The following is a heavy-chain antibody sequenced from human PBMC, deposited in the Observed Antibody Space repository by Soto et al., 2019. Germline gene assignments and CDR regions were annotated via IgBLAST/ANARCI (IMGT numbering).Heavy chain of an antibody. CDR1: GFTFSSYA. D-gene: IGHD1-26*01. V-gene: IGHV3-64D*06. Sequence: PGGSLRLSCSASGFTFSSYAMHWVRQAPGKGLEYVSAISSNGGSTYYADSVKGRFTISRDNSKNTLYLQMNSLRAEDTAVYYCAKTPRLGSSPDRFDYWGQGTLVTVSS. J-gene: IGHJ4*02. CDR3: AKTPRLGSSPDRFDY. CDR2: ISSNGGST.